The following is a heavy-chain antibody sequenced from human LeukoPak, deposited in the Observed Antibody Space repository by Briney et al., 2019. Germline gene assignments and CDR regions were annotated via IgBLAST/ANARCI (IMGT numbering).Heavy chain of an antibody. V-gene: IGHV3-23*01. Sequence: GGSLRLSCAASGFIVSGDFMSWVRQAPGKGLEWVSAISGSGGNTYYEDSVKGRFTISRDNSKGTLYLLMNSLRTEDTAVYYCLPRIFGVVIDDCWGQGTLVTVSS. CDR1: GFIVSGDF. J-gene: IGHJ4*02. CDR3: LPRIFGVVIDDC. CDR2: ISGSGGNT. D-gene: IGHD3-3*01.